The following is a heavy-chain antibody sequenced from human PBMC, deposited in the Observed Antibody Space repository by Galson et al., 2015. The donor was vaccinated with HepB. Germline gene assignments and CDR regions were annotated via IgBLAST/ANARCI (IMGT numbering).Heavy chain of an antibody. J-gene: IGHJ3*02. CDR1: GHSLTNYW. Sequence: QSGAEVKKPGESLKISCKGSGHSLTNYWIGWVRQMPGKGLEWMGFIYPGDPDTRYSPSFQGQVTISADKSISTAYLQWSSLKASDTATYYCASRSGVGGFDASDIWGQGTMVTVSS. CDR3: ASRSGVGGFDASDI. CDR2: IYPGDPDT. V-gene: IGHV5-51*01. D-gene: IGHD3-10*01.